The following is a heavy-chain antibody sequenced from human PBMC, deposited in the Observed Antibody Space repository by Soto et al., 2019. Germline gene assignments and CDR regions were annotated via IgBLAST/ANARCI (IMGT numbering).Heavy chain of an antibody. D-gene: IGHD2-2*01. CDR3: ARYCNSPSCRHDGGFDP. J-gene: IGHJ5*02. V-gene: IGHV3-7*01. Sequence: EVQLVEAGGGLVQPGGSLRLSCAASGFTFSAYWMSWVRQAPGKGLEWVANIKEDGSEKQYVDSLKGRFTISRDNAKSSLYLQMSGLRAEDTDVYHCARYCNSPSCRHDGGFDPWGQGTLVTVSS. CDR1: GFTFSAYW. CDR2: IKEDGSEK.